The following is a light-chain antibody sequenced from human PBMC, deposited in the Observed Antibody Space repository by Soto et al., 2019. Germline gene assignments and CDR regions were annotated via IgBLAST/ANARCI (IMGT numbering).Light chain of an antibody. Sequence: DIQMTQSPSTLSASVGDRVTITYRASQSISSWLAWYQQKPGEAPKLLIYKASSLESGVPSRFSGGGSGTEFTLTISSLQPDDFATYYCHQYNSYSWTFGQGTKVEIK. J-gene: IGKJ1*01. CDR3: HQYNSYSWT. V-gene: IGKV1-5*03. CDR1: QSISSW. CDR2: KAS.